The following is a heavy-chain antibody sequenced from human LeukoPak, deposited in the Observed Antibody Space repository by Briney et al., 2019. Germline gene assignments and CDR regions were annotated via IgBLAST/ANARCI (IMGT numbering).Heavy chain of an antibody. CDR1: GFTFSSYW. Sequence: GGSLRLSCAASGFTFSSYWMSWVRQAPGRGLEWVSAISASGDVTFYADSLRGRFTISRGNSKSTLYLRMNGLRAEDTAIFYCAKSLFTSATGTGRAFHIWGQGTRVTVSS. CDR2: ISASGDVT. CDR3: AKSLFTSATGTGRAFHI. J-gene: IGHJ3*02. V-gene: IGHV3-23*01. D-gene: IGHD1-1*01.